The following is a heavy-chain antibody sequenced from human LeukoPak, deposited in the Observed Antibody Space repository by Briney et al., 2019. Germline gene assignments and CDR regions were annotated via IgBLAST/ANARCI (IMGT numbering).Heavy chain of an antibody. CDR2: IYHSGST. V-gene: IGHV4-30-2*01. CDR3: ARVRTLLTYSSGWYFDY. Sequence: PSQTLSLTCTVSGGSISSGGYYWSWIRQPPGKGLEWIGYIYHSGSTYYNPSLKSRVTISVDRSKNQFSLKLSSVTAADTAVYYCARVRTLLTYSSGWYFDYWGQGTLVTVSS. CDR1: GGSISSGGYY. D-gene: IGHD6-19*01. J-gene: IGHJ4*02.